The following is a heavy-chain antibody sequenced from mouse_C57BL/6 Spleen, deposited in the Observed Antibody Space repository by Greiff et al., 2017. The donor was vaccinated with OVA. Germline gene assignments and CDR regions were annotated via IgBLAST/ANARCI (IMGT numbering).Heavy chain of an antibody. Sequence: QVQLKQPGTELVKPGASVKLSCKASGYTFTSYWMHWVKQRPGQGLEWIGNINPSNGGTNYNEKFKSKATLTVDKSSSTAYMQLSSLTSEDSAVYYCARGVYDYDEGYYFDYWGQGTTLTVSS. CDR3: ARGVYDYDEGYYFDY. CDR2: INPSNGGT. CDR1: GYTFTSYW. V-gene: IGHV1-53*01. J-gene: IGHJ2*01. D-gene: IGHD2-4*01.